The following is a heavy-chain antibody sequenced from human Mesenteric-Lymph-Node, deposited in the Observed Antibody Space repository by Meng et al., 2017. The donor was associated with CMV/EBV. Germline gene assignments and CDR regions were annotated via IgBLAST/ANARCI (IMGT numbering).Heavy chain of an antibody. D-gene: IGHD2-2*01. CDR3: TRVSSHRGFDY. Sequence: GSLKISCAASGFTFSSYWMSWVRQAPGKGLEWVANIKQDGGEKYYVDSVKGRFTISRDNAKNSLYLQMNSLRAEDTAVYYCTRVSSHRGFDYWGQGTLVTSPQ. J-gene: IGHJ4*02. CDR2: IKQDGGEK. V-gene: IGHV3-7*01. CDR1: GFTFSSYW.